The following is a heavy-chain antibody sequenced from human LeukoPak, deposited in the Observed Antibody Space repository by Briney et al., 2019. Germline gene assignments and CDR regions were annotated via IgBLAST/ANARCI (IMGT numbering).Heavy chain of an antibody. Sequence: GASLKVSPKASGYTFTSYGISWGRQAPGQGLEWMGWIRAYNGNTNYAQKLQGRVTMTTDTSTITAYMELRSLRSDDTVVYYCARVEKLRGFDYWGQGTLVTVSS. CDR3: ARVEKLRGFDY. J-gene: IGHJ4*02. CDR1: GYTFTSYG. V-gene: IGHV1-18*01. CDR2: IRAYNGNT. D-gene: IGHD1-26*01.